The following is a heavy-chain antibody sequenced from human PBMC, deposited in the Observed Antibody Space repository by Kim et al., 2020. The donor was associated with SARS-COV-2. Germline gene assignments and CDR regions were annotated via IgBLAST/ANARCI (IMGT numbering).Heavy chain of an antibody. D-gene: IGHD6-19*01. CDR3: ARREVVAGYFDY. Sequence: NYNPSLKSRVTISVDTSKNQFSLKLSSVTAADTAVYYCARREVVAGYFDYWGQGTLVTVSS. V-gene: IGHV4-59*08. J-gene: IGHJ4*02.